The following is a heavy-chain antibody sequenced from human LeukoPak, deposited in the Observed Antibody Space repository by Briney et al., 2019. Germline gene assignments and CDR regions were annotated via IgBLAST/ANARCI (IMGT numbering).Heavy chain of an antibody. D-gene: IGHD5-18*01. J-gene: IGHJ4*02. V-gene: IGHV4-39*07. CDR3: ARGNFGGYSYGDNYFDY. CDR1: GGSISSSSYY. CDR2: IYYSGST. Sequence: SETLSLTCTVSGGSISSSSYYWGWIRQPPGKGLEWIGSIYYSGSTYYNPSLKSRVTISVDTSKNQFSLKLSSVTAADTAVYYCARGNFGGYSYGDNYFDYWGQGTLVTVSS.